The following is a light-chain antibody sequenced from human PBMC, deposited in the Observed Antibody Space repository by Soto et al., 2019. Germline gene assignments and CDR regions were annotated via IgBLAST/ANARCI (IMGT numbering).Light chain of an antibody. CDR1: QIVXYSSHNNNY. V-gene: IGKV4-1*01. J-gene: IGKJ5*01. CDR3: QQYFSIPIT. CDR2: WAY. Sequence: DIVMTQSPHSLAVSLGERSTINWKSLQIVXYSSHNNNYLACYQQKPGQTPKLLIYWAYTRESGVPDRFSDSGSGTDFTLTISSLQAEDVAVYNCQQYFSIPITFGQGTRLEI.